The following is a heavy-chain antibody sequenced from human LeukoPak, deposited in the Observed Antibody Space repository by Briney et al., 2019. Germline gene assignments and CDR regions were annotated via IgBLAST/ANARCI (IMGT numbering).Heavy chain of an antibody. CDR3: ARTGYSSGWYRGYGMDV. Sequence: ASVTVSCKAPGYTFTSYDINWVRQATGQGLEWMGWMNPNSGNTGYAQKFQGRVTVTRNTSISTAYMELSSLRSEDTAVYYCARTGYSSGWYRGYGMDVWGQGTTVTVSS. CDR2: MNPNSGNT. CDR1: GYTFTSYD. V-gene: IGHV1-8*01. D-gene: IGHD6-19*01. J-gene: IGHJ6*02.